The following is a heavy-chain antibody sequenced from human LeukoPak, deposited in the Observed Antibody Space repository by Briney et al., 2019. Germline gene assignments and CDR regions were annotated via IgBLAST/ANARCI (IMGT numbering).Heavy chain of an antibody. CDR3: ARGGGLDV. J-gene: IGHJ6*02. CDR1: GLTFSIYR. V-gene: IGHV3-7*03. CDR2: INHNGNVN. Sequence: GGSLRLSCAASGLTFSIYRMNWACKAPGKGLEWVASINHNGNVNYYVDSVKGRFTISRDNAKNSLYLQMSNLRAEDTAVYFCARGGGLDVWGQGATVTVSS. D-gene: IGHD3-16*01.